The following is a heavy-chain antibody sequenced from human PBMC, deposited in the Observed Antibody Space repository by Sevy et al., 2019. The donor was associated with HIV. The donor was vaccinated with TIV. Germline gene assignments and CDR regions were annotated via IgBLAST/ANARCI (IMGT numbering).Heavy chain of an antibody. CDR2: ISSSSSTI. V-gene: IGHV3-48*02. Sequence: GGSLRLSCAASGFTFSSYSMNWVRQAPGKGLEWVSYISSSSSTIYCADSVKGRFTISRDNAKNSLYLQMNSLRDEDTAVYYCARDRGTAMVSYIFDYWGQGTLVTVSS. D-gene: IGHD5-18*01. CDR1: GFTFSSYS. J-gene: IGHJ4*02. CDR3: ARDRGTAMVSYIFDY.